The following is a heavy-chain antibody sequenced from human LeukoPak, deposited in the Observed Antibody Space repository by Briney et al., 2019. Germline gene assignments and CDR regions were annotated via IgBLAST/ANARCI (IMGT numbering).Heavy chain of an antibody. CDR2: INHNGNVN. D-gene: IGHD3-10*01. J-gene: IGHJ6*02. CDR3: AQGGSEIYYYYHGMDV. V-gene: IGHV3-7*01. CDR1: GFTFSSYW. Sequence: GGSLRLSCAASGFTFSSYWMNWARQAPGKGLEWVASINHNGNVNYYVDSVKGRFTISRDNSKNTLYLQMNSLRVEDTAVFYCAQGGSEIYYYYHGMDVWGQGTTVTVSS.